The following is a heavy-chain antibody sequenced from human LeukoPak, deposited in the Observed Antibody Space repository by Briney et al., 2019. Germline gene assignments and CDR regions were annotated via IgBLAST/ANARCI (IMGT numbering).Heavy chain of an antibody. Sequence: GGSLRLSCAASGFTFSSYWMHWVRQAPGKGLVWVSRINSDGSSTSYADSVKGRFTISRDNAKNTLYLQMNSLRAEDTAVYYCASLSMVTPFDYWGQGTLVTVSS. CDR2: INSDGSST. J-gene: IGHJ4*02. V-gene: IGHV3-74*01. D-gene: IGHD4-17*01. CDR3: ASLSMVTPFDY. CDR1: GFTFSSYW.